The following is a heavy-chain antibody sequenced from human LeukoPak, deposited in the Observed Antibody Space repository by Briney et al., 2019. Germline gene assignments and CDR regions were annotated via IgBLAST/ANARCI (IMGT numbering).Heavy chain of an antibody. CDR1: GFTFSNYW. J-gene: IGHJ4*02. CDR3: AKDFRITMIVVVPEPDY. V-gene: IGHV3-7*03. Sequence: GGSLRLSCAASGFTFSNYWMNWVRQAPGKGLEWVANINQDGSEKYYMDSMKGRFTISRDNSKNSLYLQMNSLRAEDTAVYYCAKDFRITMIVVVPEPDYWGQGTLVTVSS. D-gene: IGHD3-22*01. CDR2: INQDGSEK.